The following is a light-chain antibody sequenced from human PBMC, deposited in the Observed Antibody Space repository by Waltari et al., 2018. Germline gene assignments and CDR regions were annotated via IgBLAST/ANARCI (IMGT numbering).Light chain of an antibody. CDR3: QTGGHGTWV. CDR2: VNVDGSH. V-gene: IGLV4-69*01. J-gene: IGLJ3*02. Sequence: PYNGRGVVMKVNVDGSHNKGDWIPDRFSGSSSGAVRYLTISSLQSEDEADYYCQTGGHGTWVFGGGTKLTVL.